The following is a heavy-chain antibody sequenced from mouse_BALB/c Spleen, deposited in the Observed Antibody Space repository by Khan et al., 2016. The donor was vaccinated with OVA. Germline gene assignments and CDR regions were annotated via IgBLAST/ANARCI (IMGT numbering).Heavy chain of an antibody. CDR2: INTETGEP. CDR3: ARGDDPWFAY. CDR1: GYTFTDYS. Sequence: QIQLVQSGPELKKPGETVKISCKASGYTFTDYSMQWVKQAPGKGLKWMGWINTETGEPTYADDFKGRFAFSLETSASTAYLQINNLKNEDTDTYFCARGDDPWFAYWCQGTLVTVSA. V-gene: IGHV9-2-1*01. J-gene: IGHJ3*01. D-gene: IGHD2-3*01.